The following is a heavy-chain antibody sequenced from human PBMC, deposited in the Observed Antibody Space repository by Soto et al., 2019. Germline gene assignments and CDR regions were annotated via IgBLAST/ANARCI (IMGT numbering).Heavy chain of an antibody. J-gene: IGHJ6*02. CDR1: GFTFSSYS. CDR3: ARKGQLLPDYYGMDV. CDR2: ISSSSSYI. V-gene: IGHV3-21*01. Sequence: GGSLRLSCAASGFTFSSYSMNWVRQAPGKGLEWVSSISSSSSYIYYADSVKGRFTISRDNAKNSLYLQMNSLRAEDTAVYYCARKGQLLPDYYGMDVWGQGTTVTVSS. D-gene: IGHD2-2*01.